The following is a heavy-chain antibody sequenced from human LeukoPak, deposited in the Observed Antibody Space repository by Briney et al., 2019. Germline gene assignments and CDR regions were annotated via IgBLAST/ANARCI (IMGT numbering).Heavy chain of an antibody. D-gene: IGHD3-22*01. Sequence: SVKVSCKASGGAFSRYAISWVRQAPGQGLEWMGRIIPIFGIANYAQKFQGRVTITADKSTSTAYMELSSLRSEDTAVYYCARGSYYYDSSGPEAPWGQGTLVTVSS. CDR3: ARGSYYYDSSGPEAP. V-gene: IGHV1-69*04. CDR2: IIPIFGIA. J-gene: IGHJ5*02. CDR1: GGAFSRYA.